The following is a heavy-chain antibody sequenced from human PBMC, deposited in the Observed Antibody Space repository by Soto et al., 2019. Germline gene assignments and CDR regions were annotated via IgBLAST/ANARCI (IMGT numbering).Heavy chain of an antibody. V-gene: IGHV1-69*02. CDR2: IIPMLGVR. Sequence: QVQLVQSGAEVKKPGSSVKVSCKDSGGTFSTYSMFWVRQAPGQGLEWMGRIIPMLGVRNYAQRFQDRVRIXAYXSTATVHMELSSLRSEDTALYYCTIGSWSGEVFDIWGQGTMVTVSS. CDR1: GGTFSTYS. CDR3: TIGSWSGEVFDI. J-gene: IGHJ3*02. D-gene: IGHD2-21*01.